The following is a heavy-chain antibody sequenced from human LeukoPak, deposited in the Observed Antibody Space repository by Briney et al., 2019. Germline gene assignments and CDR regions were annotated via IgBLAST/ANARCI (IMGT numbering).Heavy chain of an antibody. CDR3: ARDQSSSWYWFDP. D-gene: IGHD6-13*01. CDR1: GGSISSGGYS. Sequence: SETLSLTCAVSGGSISSGGYSWNWIRQPPGKGLEWIGYIYHSGTTYYNPSLKSRVTISVDRSKNQFSLKLSSVTAADTAVYYCARDQSSSWYWFDPWGQGTLVTVPS. V-gene: IGHV4-30-2*01. J-gene: IGHJ5*02. CDR2: IYHSGTT.